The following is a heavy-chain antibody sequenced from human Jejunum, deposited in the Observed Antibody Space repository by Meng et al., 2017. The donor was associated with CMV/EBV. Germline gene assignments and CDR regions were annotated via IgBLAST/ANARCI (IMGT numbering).Heavy chain of an antibody. Sequence: YTLTSSAINWVRQATEQGLEWMGWMNPNSGHTGYAQKFQGRVTMTRNTSISTAYMELSSLRSEDTAVYYCAVAKGRRYYYYGMDVWGQGTTVTVSS. CDR3: AVAKGRRYYYYGMDV. CDR1: YTLTSSA. J-gene: IGHJ6*02. D-gene: IGHD2-15*01. CDR2: MNPNSGHT. V-gene: IGHV1-8*01.